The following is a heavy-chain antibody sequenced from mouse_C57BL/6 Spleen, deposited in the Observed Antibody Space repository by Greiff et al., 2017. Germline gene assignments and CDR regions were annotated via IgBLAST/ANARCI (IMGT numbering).Heavy chain of an antibody. Sequence: EVQGVESGPELVKPGDSVKISCKASGYSFTGYFMNWVMQSHGKSLEWIGRINPYNGDTFYNQKFKGKATLTVDKSSSTAHMELRSLTSEDSAVYYCARGGGYAMDYWGQGTSGTVSS. CDR1: GYSFTGYF. CDR2: INPYNGDT. CDR3: ARGGGYAMDY. V-gene: IGHV1-20*01. J-gene: IGHJ4*01.